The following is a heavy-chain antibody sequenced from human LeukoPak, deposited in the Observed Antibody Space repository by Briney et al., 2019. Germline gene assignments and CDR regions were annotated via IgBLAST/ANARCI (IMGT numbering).Heavy chain of an antibody. CDR1: GYTFTTYW. CDR2: IYPGDSDT. J-gene: IGHJ4*02. V-gene: IGHV5-51*01. D-gene: IGHD6-19*01. CDR3: ARTGYSSGWYGGFDY. Sequence: GESLKISCKASGYTFTTYWIGWVRQMPGKGLGWMGIIYPGDSDTRYSPSFQGQVTISADKSISTAYLLWSSLKASDVAMYYCARTGYSSGWYGGFDYWGQGTLVTVSS.